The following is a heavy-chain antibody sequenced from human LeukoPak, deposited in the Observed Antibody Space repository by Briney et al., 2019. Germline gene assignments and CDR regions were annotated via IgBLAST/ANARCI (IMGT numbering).Heavy chain of an antibody. CDR3: ARGHGSGTYYYYYGMDV. J-gene: IGHJ6*02. V-gene: IGHV1-2*04. CDR2: INPNSGGT. D-gene: IGHD3-10*01. CDR1: GYTFIDYY. Sequence: ASVKVSCKASGYTFIDYYIHWVRQAPGQGLEWMGWINPNSGGTNYAQKFQGWVTMTRDTSISTAYMELSRLRSDDTAVYYCARGHGSGTYYYYYGMDVWGQGTTVTVSS.